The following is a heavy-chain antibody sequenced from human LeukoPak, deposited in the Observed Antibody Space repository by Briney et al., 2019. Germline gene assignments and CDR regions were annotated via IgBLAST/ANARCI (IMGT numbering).Heavy chain of an antibody. D-gene: IGHD6-13*01. Sequence: SVKVSCKASGGTFSSYAISWVRQAPGRGLEWMGRIIPIFGIANYAQKFQGRVTITADKSTSTAYMELSSLRSEDTAVYYCARDGKQQLVLSYYGMDVWGQGTTVTVSS. J-gene: IGHJ6*02. CDR3: ARDGKQQLVLSYYGMDV. CDR1: GGTFSSYA. CDR2: IIPIFGIA. V-gene: IGHV1-69*04.